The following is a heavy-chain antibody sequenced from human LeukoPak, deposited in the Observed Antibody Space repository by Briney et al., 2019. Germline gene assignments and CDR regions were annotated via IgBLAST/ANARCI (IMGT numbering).Heavy chain of an antibody. CDR3: AKQWVDC. CDR1: GFTFSNYA. D-gene: IGHD1-26*01. Sequence: GGSLRLSCAASGFTFSNYAMNWVRQAPGKGLEWVSSISESGDTTHYADSVKGRFTISRDNAQNTLYLQMNTLRAEDTALYYCAKQWVDCWGQGTLVTVSS. J-gene: IGHJ4*02. V-gene: IGHV3-23*01. CDR2: ISESGDTT.